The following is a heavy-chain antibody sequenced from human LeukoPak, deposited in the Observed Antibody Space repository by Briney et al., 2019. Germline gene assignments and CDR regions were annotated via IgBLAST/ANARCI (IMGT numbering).Heavy chain of an antibody. Sequence: ASVKVSCKASGYTFTSYAMHWVRQAPGQRLEWMGWINAGNGNTKYSQKFQGRVTITADESTSTAYMELSSLRSEDTAVYYCARDRGIAVAGTRGGDYYFDYWGQGTLVTVSS. CDR3: ARDRGIAVAGTRGGDYYFDY. CDR2: INAGNGNT. D-gene: IGHD6-19*01. CDR1: GYTFTSYA. V-gene: IGHV1-3*01. J-gene: IGHJ4*02.